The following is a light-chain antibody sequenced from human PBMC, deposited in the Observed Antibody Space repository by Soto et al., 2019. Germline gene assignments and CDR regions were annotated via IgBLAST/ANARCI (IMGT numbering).Light chain of an antibody. V-gene: IGKV1-5*03. CDR2: QAS. J-gene: IGKJ1*01. CDR3: QQYNTYSRT. CDR1: QSVSTS. Sequence: DLQMIQSRSTLSASVGDRFAITCLAIQSVSTSLEWYQQKPGKAPKLLIYQASSLQSGVPSRFSGTGSGTEFTLTISSLPPDDFATYYCQQYNTYSRTFGQGTKVDIK.